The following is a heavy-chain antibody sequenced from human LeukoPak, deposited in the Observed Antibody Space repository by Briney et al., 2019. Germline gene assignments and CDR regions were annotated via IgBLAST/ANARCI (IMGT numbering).Heavy chain of an antibody. Sequence: PSETLSLTCTVSGGSISYYYWSWIRQPPGKGLEWIGYIYYSGSTNYNPSLKSRVTISVDTSKNQFSLKLSSVTAADTAVYYCARGRGYSDYGSIDYWGQGTLVTVSS. J-gene: IGHJ4*02. CDR2: IYYSGST. CDR3: ARGRGYSDYGSIDY. D-gene: IGHD5-12*01. V-gene: IGHV4-59*01. CDR1: GGSISYYY.